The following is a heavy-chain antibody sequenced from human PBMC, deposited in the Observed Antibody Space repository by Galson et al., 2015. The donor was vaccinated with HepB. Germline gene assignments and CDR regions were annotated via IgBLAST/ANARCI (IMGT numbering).Heavy chain of an antibody. D-gene: IGHD2-2*01. CDR2: ISTSSSYI. Sequence: SLRLSCAASGFSFSTYGMDWVRQAPGKGLEWVSSISTSSSYIWYADSVRGRFTISRDNAKSSLYLQMNSLRDEDTAVYYCVREKDVVIEPPAYFFDYWGPGSLVTVSS. V-gene: IGHV3-21*01. J-gene: IGHJ4*02. CDR3: VREKDVVIEPPAYFFDY. CDR1: GFSFSTYG.